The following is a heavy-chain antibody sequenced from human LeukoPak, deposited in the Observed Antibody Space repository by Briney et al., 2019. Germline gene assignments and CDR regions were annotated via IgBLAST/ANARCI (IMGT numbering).Heavy chain of an antibody. CDR2: ISAYNGNT. CDR3: ARASSDYENAFDI. J-gene: IGHJ3*02. D-gene: IGHD4-17*01. Sequence: GASVKVSCKASGGTFSSYAISWVRQAPGQGLEWMGWISAYNGNTNYAQKLQGRVTMTTDTSTSTAYMELRSLRSDDTAVYYCARASSDYENAFDIWGQGTMVTVSS. V-gene: IGHV1-18*01. CDR1: GGTFSSYA.